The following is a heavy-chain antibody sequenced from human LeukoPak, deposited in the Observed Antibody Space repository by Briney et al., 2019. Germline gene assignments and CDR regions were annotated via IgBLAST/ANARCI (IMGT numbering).Heavy chain of an antibody. J-gene: IGHJ4*02. D-gene: IGHD3-22*01. V-gene: IGHV1-3*03. Sequence: ASVKVSCKASGYTFTSYAMHWVRQAPGQRLEWMGWINAGNGNTKYSQEFQGRVTITRDTSASTAYMELSSLRSEDMAVYYCAREGYYDSSGYYYDVYFDYWGQGTLVTVSS. CDR3: AREGYYDSSGYYYDVYFDY. CDR2: INAGNGNT. CDR1: GYTFTSYA.